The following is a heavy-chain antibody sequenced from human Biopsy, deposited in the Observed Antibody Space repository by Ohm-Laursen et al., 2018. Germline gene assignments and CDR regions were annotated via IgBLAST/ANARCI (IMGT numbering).Heavy chain of an antibody. V-gene: IGHV1-2*02. Sequence: ASVKVSCKASGYTFTGQYLHWVRQVPGQGLEWMGWINPHSGTTKFAQGFQGRVAMTRDTSITTAYMELRRLRSDDTAVYYCAKGQDLRGGAEYFQHWGQGALVTVSS. CDR1: GYTFTGQY. J-gene: IGHJ1*01. CDR3: AKGQDLRGGAEYFQH. D-gene: IGHD2-15*01. CDR2: INPHSGTT.